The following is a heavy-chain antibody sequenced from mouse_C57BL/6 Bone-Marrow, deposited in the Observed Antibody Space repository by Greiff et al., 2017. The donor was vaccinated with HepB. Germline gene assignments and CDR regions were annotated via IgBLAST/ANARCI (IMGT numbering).Heavy chain of an antibody. Sequence: QVQLQQPGPELVKPGASVKLSCKASGYTFTSYWMHWVKQRPGQGLEWIGNINPSNGGPYYNEKFKSKSTLTVDKSSSTAYMQLSSLTSEDSAVYYSARWRDGYFDYWGQGTTLTGSS. V-gene: IGHV1-53*01. CDR3: ARWRDGYFDY. J-gene: IGHJ2*01. CDR2: INPSNGGP. CDR1: GYTFTSYW. D-gene: IGHD3-3*01.